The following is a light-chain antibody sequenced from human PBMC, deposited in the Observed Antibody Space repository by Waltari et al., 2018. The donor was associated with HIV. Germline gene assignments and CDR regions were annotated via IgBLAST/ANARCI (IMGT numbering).Light chain of an antibody. J-gene: IGKJ1*01. CDR1: QSVSTK. Sequence: EIVLTQSPGTLSLSPGERAVLSCRASQSVSTKLAWYQKKSGQAPKLLIYDTSIRASGIPARFSGSGSGAGFTLTISRLEPEDFAVYYCQHYYGSSRTFGQGTKVEIK. V-gene: IGKV3-20*01. CDR3: QHYYGSSRT. CDR2: DTS.